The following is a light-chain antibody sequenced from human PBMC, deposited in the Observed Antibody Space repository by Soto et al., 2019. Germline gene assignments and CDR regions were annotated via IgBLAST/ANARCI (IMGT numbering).Light chain of an antibody. CDR2: GNS. CDR3: QSYDSSLSGNVV. Sequence: QPVLTQPPSVSGAPGQRVTISCTGSSSNIGAGYDVHWYQQFPGTAPKLLIYGNSNRPSGVPDRFSGSKSGTSASLAITGLQAEDEADYYCQSYDSSLSGNVVFGGGTQLTVL. V-gene: IGLV1-40*01. CDR1: SSNIGAGYD. J-gene: IGLJ2*01.